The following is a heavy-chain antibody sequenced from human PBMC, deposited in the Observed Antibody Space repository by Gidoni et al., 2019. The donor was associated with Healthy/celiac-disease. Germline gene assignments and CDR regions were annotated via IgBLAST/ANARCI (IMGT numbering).Heavy chain of an antibody. J-gene: IGHJ4*02. CDR1: GGSFSGYY. V-gene: IGHV4-34*01. CDR2: INHNGST. Sequence: QVQLQQWGAGPLQPSETLSPTCAVYGGSFSGYYWSWIRQPPGTGLEWIGEINHNGSTNYNPSLKSRVTISVDTSKSQFSLKLSSVTAADTAVYYCARLGTGYCSGGSCYPILFDYWGQGTLVTVSS. D-gene: IGHD2-15*01. CDR3: ARLGTGYCSGGSCYPILFDY.